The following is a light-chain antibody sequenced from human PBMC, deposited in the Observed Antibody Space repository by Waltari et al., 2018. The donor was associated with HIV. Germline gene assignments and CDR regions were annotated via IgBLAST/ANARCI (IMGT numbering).Light chain of an antibody. J-gene: IGLJ2*01. V-gene: IGLV2-8*01. Sequence: QSALTQPPSASGSPGQSVTISCTGTSSAIGGSTYVSWYQQYPGKAPKLMIYEVSKRPSGVPDRFSGSKSANTASLTVSGLQAEDEADYYCSSYGGSANLLFGGGTKLTVL. CDR1: SSAIGGSTY. CDR3: SSYGGSANLL. CDR2: EVS.